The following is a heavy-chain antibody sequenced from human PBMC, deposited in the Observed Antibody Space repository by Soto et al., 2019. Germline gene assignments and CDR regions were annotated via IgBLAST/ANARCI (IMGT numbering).Heavy chain of an antibody. Sequence: GGSLRLSCAASGFTFSSYSMNWVRQAPGKGLEWVSSISSSSSYIYYAGSVKGRFTISRDNAKSSLYLQMNSLRAEDTAVYYCARGLVYYFDYWGQGTLVTVSS. CDR1: GFTFSSYS. CDR2: ISSSSSYI. V-gene: IGHV3-21*01. J-gene: IGHJ4*02. CDR3: ARGLVYYFDY. D-gene: IGHD1-26*01.